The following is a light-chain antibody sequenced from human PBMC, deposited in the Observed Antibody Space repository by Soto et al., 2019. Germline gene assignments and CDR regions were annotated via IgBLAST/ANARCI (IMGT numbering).Light chain of an antibody. CDR2: DAS. J-gene: IGKJ5*01. Sequence: EIVLTQSPATLSLSPGERATLSCRASQSVSSYLAWYQQKPGQAPRLLIYDASNRATGIPARFSGSGSGTDFTLTISSREPEDFAVYYCQQRSDWPSITFGQGTRLEMK. V-gene: IGKV3-11*01. CDR1: QSVSSY. CDR3: QQRSDWPSIT.